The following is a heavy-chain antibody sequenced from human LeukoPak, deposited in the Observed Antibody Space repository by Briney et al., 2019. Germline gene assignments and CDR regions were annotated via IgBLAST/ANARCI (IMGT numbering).Heavy chain of an antibody. D-gene: IGHD1-26*01. CDR1: GGSISSGGYY. V-gene: IGHV4-30-2*01. J-gene: IGHJ4*02. CDR3: AIYSGSYYFDY. Sequence: SETLSLTCTVSGGSISSGGYYWSWIRQPPGKGLEWIGYIYHSGSTYYNPSLKSRVTISVDRSKNQFSLKLSPVTAADTAVYYCAIYSGSYYFDYWGQGTLVTVSS. CDR2: IYHSGST.